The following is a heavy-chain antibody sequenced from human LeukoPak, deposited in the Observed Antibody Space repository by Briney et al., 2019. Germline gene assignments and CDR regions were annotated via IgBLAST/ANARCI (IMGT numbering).Heavy chain of an antibody. J-gene: IGHJ4*02. CDR1: GGSINSCY. V-gene: IGHV4-59*12. CDR2: IYYSGST. D-gene: IGHD3-22*01. Sequence: SETLSLTCTVWGGSINSCYWRWMRQPRGKGLEWIGYIYYSGSTNYNPSLKSRVTMSVDTSKNQFSLKLSSVTAADTAVYYCASRSGYYRDHVFDYWGQGTLVTVSS. CDR3: ASRSGYYRDHVFDY.